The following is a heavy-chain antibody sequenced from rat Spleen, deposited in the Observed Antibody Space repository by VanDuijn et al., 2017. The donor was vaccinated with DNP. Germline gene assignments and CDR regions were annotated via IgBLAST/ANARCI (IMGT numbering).Heavy chain of an antibody. D-gene: IGHD1-9*01. V-gene: IGHV5-20*01. J-gene: IGHJ3*01. Sequence: EVKLVESGGGLVQPGRSLKLSCAASGFNFNDYWMGWVRQAPTKGLEWVAYIRYDGGTTYYGDSVKGRFTISRDNAKSSLYLQMNSLKSEDTATYYCTRRGHTTGLNWFVYWGQGTLVTVSS. CDR3: TRRGHTTGLNWFVY. CDR2: IRYDGGTT. CDR1: GFNFNDYW.